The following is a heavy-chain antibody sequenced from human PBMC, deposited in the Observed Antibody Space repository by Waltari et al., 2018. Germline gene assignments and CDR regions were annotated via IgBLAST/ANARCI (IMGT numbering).Heavy chain of an antibody. CDR2: IYYSGTT. V-gene: IGHV4-61*01. CDR3: AREKWGYYYDSSGNYFDR. Sequence: QVMLQESGPGLVKASETLSLTCTVSGDSVISGYYYWGWIRQPPGKGLEWIGYIYYSGTTDYNPSLKSRVTISVDTSKNQFSLKLSSVTAADTAVYYCAREKWGYYYDSSGNYFDRWGQGTLVTVSS. CDR1: GDSVISGYYY. J-gene: IGHJ4*02. D-gene: IGHD3-22*01.